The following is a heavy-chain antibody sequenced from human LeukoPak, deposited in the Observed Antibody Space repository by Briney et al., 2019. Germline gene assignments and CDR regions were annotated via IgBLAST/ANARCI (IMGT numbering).Heavy chain of an antibody. Sequence: SETLSLTCAVYGGSFSGYYWSWIRQPPGKGLEWIGEINHSGSTNYNPSLKSRVTISVDTSKNQFSLKLSSVTAADTAVYYCARDWDSSGWYPNDYWGQGTLVTVSS. CDR3: ARDWDSSGWYPNDY. D-gene: IGHD6-19*01. J-gene: IGHJ4*02. V-gene: IGHV4-34*01. CDR2: INHSGST. CDR1: GGSFSGYY.